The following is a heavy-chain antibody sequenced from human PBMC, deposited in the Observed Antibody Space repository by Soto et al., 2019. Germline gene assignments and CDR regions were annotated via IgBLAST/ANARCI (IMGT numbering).Heavy chain of an antibody. D-gene: IGHD3-3*01. J-gene: IGHJ6*02. Sequence: TGGSLRLSCAASGFTFSSYAMHWVRQAPGKGLEWVAVISYDGSNKYYADSVKGRFTISRDNSKNTLYLQMNSLRAEDTAVYYCARVDRGTIFGVVSLGYYYYYGMDVWGQGTTVTVSS. V-gene: IGHV3-30-3*01. CDR3: ARVDRGTIFGVVSLGYYYYYGMDV. CDR1: GFTFSSYA. CDR2: ISYDGSNK.